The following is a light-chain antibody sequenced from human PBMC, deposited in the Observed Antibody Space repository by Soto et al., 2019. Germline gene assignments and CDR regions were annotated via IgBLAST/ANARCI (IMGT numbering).Light chain of an antibody. Sequence: EIVLTQSPGTLSLSPGERATLSCRASQSVDSSYLAWYQQKPGQAPRLLIYGASSRATGIPDRFSGSGSGTDFTLTISRLEPEDFAVYYCQQYGRSQTFGQGTKLEIK. CDR1: QSVDSSY. CDR2: GAS. CDR3: QQYGRSQT. V-gene: IGKV3-20*01. J-gene: IGKJ2*01.